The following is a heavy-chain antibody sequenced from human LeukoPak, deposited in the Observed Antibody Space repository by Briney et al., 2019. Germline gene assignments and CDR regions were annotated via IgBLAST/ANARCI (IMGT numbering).Heavy chain of an antibody. CDR3: SDSFCGCDCYPALDY. Sequence: GGSLRLSCAASGFTVSSNYMSWVRQAPGKGLEWVSVIYSGGSTYYADSVKGRFTISRDNSKNTLYLQMNSLRAEDTAVYYCSDSFCGCDCYPALDYWGQGTLVTVSS. CDR1: GFTVSSNY. V-gene: IGHV3-53*01. CDR2: IYSGGST. D-gene: IGHD2-21*02. J-gene: IGHJ4*02.